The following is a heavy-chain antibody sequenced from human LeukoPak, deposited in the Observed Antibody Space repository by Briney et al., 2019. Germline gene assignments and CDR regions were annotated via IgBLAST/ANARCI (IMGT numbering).Heavy chain of an antibody. CDR3: ARRRDGYNFSYYYYMDV. CDR1: GYSFTSYW. Sequence: GESLKISCKGSGYSFTSYWIGWVRQMPGKGLEWMGIIYPGDSDTRYSPSFQGQVTISADKSISTAYLQWSSLKASDTAMYYCARRRDGYNFSYYYYMDVWGKGTTVTVSS. J-gene: IGHJ6*03. D-gene: IGHD5-24*01. CDR2: IYPGDSDT. V-gene: IGHV5-51*01.